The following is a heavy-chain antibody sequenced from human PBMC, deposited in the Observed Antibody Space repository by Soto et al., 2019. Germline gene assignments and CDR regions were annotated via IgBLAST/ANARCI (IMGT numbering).Heavy chain of an antibody. CDR1: GGSLSSYY. CDR3: ARAWGSTSDY. D-gene: IGHD3-16*01. Sequence: QVQLQESGPGLVKPSETLSLTCVVSGGSLSSYYWSWIRQPPGKGLEWIGYIYYSGSTNYNPSLKSRVTVTVDASKSQSSLKLSSVTAADTAVYYCARAWGSTSDYWGRGTLVTVSS. J-gene: IGHJ4*02. CDR2: IYYSGST. V-gene: IGHV4-59*01.